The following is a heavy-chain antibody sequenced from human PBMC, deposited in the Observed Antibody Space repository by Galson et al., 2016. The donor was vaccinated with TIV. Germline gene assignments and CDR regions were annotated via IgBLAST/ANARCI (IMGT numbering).Heavy chain of an antibody. D-gene: IGHD2-2*01. J-gene: IGHJ6*02. CDR2: ISAYKGDI. V-gene: IGHV1-18*04. Sequence: SVKVSCKASGYSFLSYGMTWVRQAPGRGLEWLGWISAYKGDIKSARKFQGRAPMTTDTSTNTAYMEPRSLGSDDTAVYYCATELYCSSISCYYYYGLDVWGHGTTVTVSS. CDR3: ATELYCSSISCYYYYGLDV. CDR1: GYSFLSYG.